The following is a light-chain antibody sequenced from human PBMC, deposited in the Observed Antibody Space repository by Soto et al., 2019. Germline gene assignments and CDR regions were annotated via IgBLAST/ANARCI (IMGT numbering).Light chain of an antibody. CDR2: DVS. CDR1: QNISNY. V-gene: IGKV3-11*01. CDR3: QHHNSYS. J-gene: IGKJ1*01. Sequence: IVLTPSPATLSFSPGKRASLPCRASQNISNYLIWYQQKPGQAPRLLISDVSHRATGIPARLSGSGSGTDFTLTISSLQPDAFAAYYCQHHNSYSFGQGTKVDIK.